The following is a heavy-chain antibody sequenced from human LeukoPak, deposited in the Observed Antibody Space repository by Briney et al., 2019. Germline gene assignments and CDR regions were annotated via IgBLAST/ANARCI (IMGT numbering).Heavy chain of an antibody. Sequence: PGGSLRLSCAASGFIFSCYSMNWVRQAPGKGLEWVSVITGSGGNTYYAYSVKGRFTISKDNSKNTVYLQMSSLRVDDTAVYYCAKAASSSWPSYYYGMDVWGQGTTVTVSS. CDR3: AKAASSSWPSYYYGMDV. CDR2: ITGSGGNT. D-gene: IGHD6-13*01. V-gene: IGHV3-23*01. CDR1: GFIFSCYS. J-gene: IGHJ6*02.